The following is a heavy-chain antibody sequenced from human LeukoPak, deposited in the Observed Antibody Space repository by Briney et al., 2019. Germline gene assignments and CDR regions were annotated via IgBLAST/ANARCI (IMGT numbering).Heavy chain of an antibody. CDR1: GGSISSSSYY. V-gene: IGHV4-39*01. Sequence: SETLSLTCTVSGGSISSSSYYWGWIRQPPGKGLEWIGSIYYSGSTYYNPSLKSRVTISVDTSKNQFSLKLSSVTAADTAVYYCARRQKGYCSSTSCAEFDYWGQGTLVTVSS. CDR3: ARRQKGYCSSTSCAEFDY. D-gene: IGHD2-2*01. CDR2: IYYSGST. J-gene: IGHJ4*02.